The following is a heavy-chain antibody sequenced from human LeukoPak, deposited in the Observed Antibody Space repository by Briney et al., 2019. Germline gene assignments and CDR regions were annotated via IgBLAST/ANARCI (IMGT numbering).Heavy chain of an antibody. CDR3: AREGIDGSYLDY. J-gene: IGHJ4*02. CDR2: INSDGSST. V-gene: IGHV3-74*01. CDR1: GFTFSSYW. Sequence: PGGSLRLSCAASGFTFSSYWMHWVRQAPGKGLVWVSRINSDGSSTSYADSVKGRFTISRDNARNSLYLQINSLRAEDTAVYYCAREGIDGSYLDYWGQGTLVTVSS. D-gene: IGHD1-26*01.